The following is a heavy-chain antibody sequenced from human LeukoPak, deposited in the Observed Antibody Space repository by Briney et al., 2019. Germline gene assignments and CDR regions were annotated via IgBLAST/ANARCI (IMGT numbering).Heavy chain of an antibody. CDR3: ARDAGGYCSSTSCHSPLGY. CDR1: GFTFSSYA. D-gene: IGHD2-2*01. Sequence: PGRSLRLSCAASGFTFSSYAMHWVRQAPGKGLEWVAVISYDGSNKYYADSVKGRFTISRDNSKNTLYLQMNSLRAEDTAVYYCARDAGGYCSSTSCHSPLGYWGQGTLATVSS. J-gene: IGHJ4*02. V-gene: IGHV3-30*01. CDR2: ISYDGSNK.